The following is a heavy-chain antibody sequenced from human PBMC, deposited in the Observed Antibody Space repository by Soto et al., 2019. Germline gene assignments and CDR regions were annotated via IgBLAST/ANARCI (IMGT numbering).Heavy chain of an antibody. CDR3: AKVPGYDYVWGTYYYFDY. CDR1: GVTFSSYA. Sequence: PAGCLKLACTASGVTFSSYAMSWVRQAPGKGLEYVSVISGGGSSTYYADSVKGRFTISRDNSKNTLYLQMNSLRAEDTAVYYCAKVPGYDYVWGTYYYFDYWGLGALVTVSS. D-gene: IGHD3-16*01. V-gene: IGHV3-23*01. J-gene: IGHJ4*02. CDR2: ISGGGSST.